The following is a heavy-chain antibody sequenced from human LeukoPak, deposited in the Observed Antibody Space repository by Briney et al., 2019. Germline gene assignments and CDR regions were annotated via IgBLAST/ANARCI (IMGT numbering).Heavy chain of an antibody. D-gene: IGHD3-22*01. CDR2: ISYDGSNK. CDR1: GFTFSSYG. J-gene: IGHJ4*02. Sequence: PGGSLRLSCAASGFTFSSYGMHWVRQAPGKGLEWVAVISYDGSNKYYADSVKGRFTISRDNSKNTLYLQMNSLRAEDTAVYYCARDRVHYYDSSGYFIAPFDYWGQGTLVTVSS. CDR3: ARDRVHYYDSSGYFIAPFDY. V-gene: IGHV3-30*03.